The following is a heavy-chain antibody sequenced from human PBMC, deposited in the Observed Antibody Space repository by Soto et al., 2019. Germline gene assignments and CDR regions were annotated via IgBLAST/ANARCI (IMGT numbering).Heavy chain of an antibody. CDR1: GYTFTSYD. J-gene: IGHJ5*02. CDR2: MNPNSGNT. Sequence: QVQLVQSGAEVKKPGASVKVSCKASGYTFTSYDINWVRLATGQGLEWMGWMNPNSGNTALAEKVQGRVTMTRNTSISTAYMELSSLRYEDTAVYYCARLKQDYAVAWGLGTLVTVSS. D-gene: IGHD3-16*01. V-gene: IGHV1-8*01. CDR3: ARLKQDYAVA.